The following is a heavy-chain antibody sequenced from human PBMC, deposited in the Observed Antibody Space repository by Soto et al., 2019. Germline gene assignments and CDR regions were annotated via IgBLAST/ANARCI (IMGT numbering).Heavy chain of an antibody. V-gene: IGHV4-39*01. CDR3: ARQRTTVVTQAYFDH. Sequence: SETLSLTCIVSGESISSSSYYWGWIRQPPGKGLEWIGSIYYSGRTYYNPSFKSRVTISIDTSKNQFSLKLSSVTATDTAVYYCARQRTTVVTQAYFDHWRQGALVTVSS. D-gene: IGHD2-21*02. CDR1: GESISSSSYY. CDR2: IYYSGRT. J-gene: IGHJ4*02.